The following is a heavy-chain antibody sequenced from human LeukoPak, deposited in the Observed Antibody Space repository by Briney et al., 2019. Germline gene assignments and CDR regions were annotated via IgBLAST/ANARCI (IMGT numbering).Heavy chain of an antibody. Sequence: GESLKISCKGSGYSFTSDWIGWVRQLPGKGLEWMGIIYPGDSDTRYSPSFQDQVTISADKSINTAYLQWSSLKASDTAMYYCARHQVAAVGDKILYYFDYWGQGSLVTVSS. D-gene: IGHD6-13*01. V-gene: IGHV5-51*01. CDR1: GYSFTSDW. J-gene: IGHJ4*02. CDR2: IYPGDSDT. CDR3: ARHQVAAVGDKILYYFDY.